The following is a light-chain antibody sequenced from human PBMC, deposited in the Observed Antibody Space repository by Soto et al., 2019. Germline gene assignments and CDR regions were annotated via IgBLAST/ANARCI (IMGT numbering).Light chain of an antibody. CDR3: QQYGRSPTT. CDR1: QSVSSSY. J-gene: IGKJ1*01. CDR2: DAS. Sequence: EIVLTQSPGTLSFSPGERAPLSCRASQSVSSSYLAWYQQKPGQAPRLLIYDASNRATGIPARFSGSGSGTDFTLTISSLEPEDFAVYYCQQYGRSPTTFGQGTKVDIK. V-gene: IGKV3-20*01.